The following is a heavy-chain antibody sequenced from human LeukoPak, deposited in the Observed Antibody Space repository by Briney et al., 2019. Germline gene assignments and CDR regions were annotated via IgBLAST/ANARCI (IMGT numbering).Heavy chain of an antibody. Sequence: ASVKVSCKASGYTFTGYYMHWVRQAPGQGLEWMGWINPNSGGTNYAQKFQGRDTMTRDTSISTAYMELSSLRSEDTAVYYCARGRGIAAAWNWFDPWGQGTLVTVSS. J-gene: IGHJ5*02. CDR1: GYTFTGYY. CDR3: ARGRGIAAAWNWFDP. CDR2: INPNSGGT. V-gene: IGHV1-2*02. D-gene: IGHD6-13*01.